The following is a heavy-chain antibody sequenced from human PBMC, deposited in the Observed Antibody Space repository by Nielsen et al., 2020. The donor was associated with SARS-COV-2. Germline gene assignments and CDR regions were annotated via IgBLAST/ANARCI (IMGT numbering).Heavy chain of an antibody. CDR2: IFSDGST. J-gene: IGHJ6*03. CDR3: ARDGVGYYYYMDV. CDR1: GFIVSKNY. D-gene: IGHD3-3*01. V-gene: IGHV3-66*01. Sequence: GGSLRLSCEASGFIVSKNYMNWVRQAPGKGLEWVSVIFSDGSTYYADSVKGRFTISRDTSRNTLFLQMNSLRDEDTGVYYCARDGVGYYYYMDVWGKGTTVTVSS.